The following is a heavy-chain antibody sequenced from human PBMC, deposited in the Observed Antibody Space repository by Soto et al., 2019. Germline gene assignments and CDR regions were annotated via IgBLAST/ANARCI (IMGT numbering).Heavy chain of an antibody. CDR1: GYTFTSYW. V-gene: IGHV5-51*01. CDR2: IYPSNSET. CDR3: ARRAYHYDTYSFGY. Sequence: GESLKISCNASGYTFTSYWIGWVRQLPGKGLEWMGIIYPSNSETRFSPSFQGQVTLSADKSIFTAYLQWSSLKASDTAIYYCARRAYHYDTYSFGYWGQGTLVTVSS. D-gene: IGHD3-22*01. J-gene: IGHJ4*02.